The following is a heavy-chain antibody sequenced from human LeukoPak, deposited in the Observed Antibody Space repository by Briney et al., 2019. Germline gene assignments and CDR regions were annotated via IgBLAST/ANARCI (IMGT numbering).Heavy chain of an antibody. CDR1: GFSLSTNGVG. Sequence: SGPTLVKPTQTLTLTCTFSGFSLSTNGVGVGWIRQPPGKALEWLALIYWDDDKRYSPSLKSRLTITKDTSKKQVVLIMTSMDPVDTATYYCAGGSGRTFDFWGQGTLVTVSS. J-gene: IGHJ4*02. CDR2: IYWDDDK. CDR3: AGGSGRTFDF. D-gene: IGHD6-19*01. V-gene: IGHV2-5*02.